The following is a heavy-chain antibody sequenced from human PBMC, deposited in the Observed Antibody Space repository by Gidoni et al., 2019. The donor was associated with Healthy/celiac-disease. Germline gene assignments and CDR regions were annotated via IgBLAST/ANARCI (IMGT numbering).Heavy chain of an antibody. Sequence: QVQLVQSGAEVKKPGSSVKVSCKASGGTFSSYAISWVRQAPGQGLEWMGGIIPIFGTANYAQKFQGRVTITADESTSTAYMELSSLRSEDTAVYYCAAGGRKVLRFLEWPTHTSDYWGQGTLVTVSS. D-gene: IGHD3-3*01. J-gene: IGHJ4*02. CDR2: IIPIFGTA. CDR1: GGTFSSYA. V-gene: IGHV1-69*01. CDR3: AAGGRKVLRFLEWPTHTSDY.